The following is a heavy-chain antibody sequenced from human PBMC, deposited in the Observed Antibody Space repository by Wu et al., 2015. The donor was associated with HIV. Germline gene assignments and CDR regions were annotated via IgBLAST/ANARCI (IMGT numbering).Heavy chain of an antibody. V-gene: IGHV1-2*02. J-gene: IGHJ4*02. CDR1: GYTFIDFY. Sequence: VQLVQSGAEVKKPGASVKVSCKASGYTFIDFYIHWVRQAPGQRLEWVGWYNPNTGGAHSGLDFQGRVTMTGDTSITTVYMELPRLASDDTATYYCAREGLCRTTSCQFDFWGQGTLVTVFS. CDR3: AREGLCRTTSCQFDF. D-gene: IGHD2-2*01. CDR2: YNPNTGGA.